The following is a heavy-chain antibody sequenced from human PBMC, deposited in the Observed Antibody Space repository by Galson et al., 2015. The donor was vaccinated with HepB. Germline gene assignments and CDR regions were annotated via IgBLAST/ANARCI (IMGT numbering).Heavy chain of an antibody. CDR1: GYSFISYS. CDR2: LNTGSGNT. Sequence: SVKVSCKASGYSFISYSIHWVRQAPGQRLEWTGWLNTGSGNTRYSENLQGRVTFTRDTSASTAYMELSSLRSEDTAVYYCARRTSGDYETFDYWGQGTLVTVSS. D-gene: IGHD4-17*01. CDR3: ARRTSGDYETFDY. J-gene: IGHJ4*02. V-gene: IGHV1-3*04.